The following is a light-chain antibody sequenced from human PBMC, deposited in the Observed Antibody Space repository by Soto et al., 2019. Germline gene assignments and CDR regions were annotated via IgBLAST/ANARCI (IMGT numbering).Light chain of an antibody. CDR2: DAY. CDR1: QSVDSY. V-gene: IGKV3-11*01. CDR3: QHRGKWPST. J-gene: IGKJ3*01. Sequence: VVLTKSPDTVSLSPGETAALSCMSSQSVDSYVAWYQQKVGQAPRLLIYDAYSRATGVGARFTGSGSATDFSLTITSLEAEDFVVYYCQHRGKWPSTLGPGTKVDI.